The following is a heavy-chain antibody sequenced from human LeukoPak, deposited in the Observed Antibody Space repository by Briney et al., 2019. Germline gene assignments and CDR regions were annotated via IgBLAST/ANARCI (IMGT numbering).Heavy chain of an antibody. CDR2: VYYSGST. J-gene: IGHJ3*02. CDR1: GDSISSSNYY. V-gene: IGHV4-39*07. CDR3: ARGVVPDGAFDI. D-gene: IGHD2-15*01. Sequence: SETLSLTCTVSGDSISSSNYYWGWIRQPPGKGLEWIGSVYYSGSTYYNPSLKSRVTISIDTSKNQFSLRLSSVTAADTAVYYCARGVVPDGAFDIWGQGTMVTVSS.